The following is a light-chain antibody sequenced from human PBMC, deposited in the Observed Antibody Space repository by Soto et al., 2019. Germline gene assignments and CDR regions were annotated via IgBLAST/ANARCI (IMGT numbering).Light chain of an antibody. Sequence: DIQMTQSPSSLSASVGDRVTITCRASQGISNSLAWYQQKPGKVPKLLIYAASTLQSGVPSRFSGSGSGTDFPLTINSLQPEDVATYYCHRFNSAPYTFGQGTKLEIK. CDR2: AAS. V-gene: IGKV1-27*01. CDR1: QGISNS. CDR3: HRFNSAPYT. J-gene: IGKJ2*01.